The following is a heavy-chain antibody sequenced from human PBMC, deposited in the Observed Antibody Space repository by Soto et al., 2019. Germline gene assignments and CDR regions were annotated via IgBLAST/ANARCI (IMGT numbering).Heavy chain of an antibody. D-gene: IGHD3-16*02. V-gene: IGHV3-53*01. J-gene: IGHJ6*02. CDR2: IYSGGTT. Sequence: PGGSLSLSCAASGFPVSSSYMNWVRQAPGKGLEWVSVIYSGGTTYYTDSVEGRFTISRDNSKNTLYLQMDSLRAEDTAVYYCARDVARGSFGMDVWGQGTTVTVSS. CDR1: GFPVSSSY. CDR3: ARDVARGSFGMDV.